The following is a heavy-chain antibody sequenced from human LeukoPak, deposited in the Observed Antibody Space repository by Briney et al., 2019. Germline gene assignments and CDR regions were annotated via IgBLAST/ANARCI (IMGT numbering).Heavy chain of an antibody. D-gene: IGHD2-2*01. V-gene: IGHV1-18*01. CDR1: GYTFTSYG. J-gene: IGHJ4*02. CDR2: ISAYNGNT. CDR3: ARDADPVPSPPYYFDY. Sequence: ASVKVSCKASGYTFTSYGISWVRQAPGRGLEWMGWISAYNGNTNYAQKLQGRVTMTTDTSTSTAYMELRSLRSDDTAVYYCARDADPVPSPPYYFDYWGQGALVTVSS.